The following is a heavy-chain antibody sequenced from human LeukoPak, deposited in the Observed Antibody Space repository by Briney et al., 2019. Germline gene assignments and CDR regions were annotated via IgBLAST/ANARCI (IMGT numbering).Heavy chain of an antibody. CDR3: AKEEMDTAMVYYYYYMDV. CDR1: GFTFSSYG. Sequence: GGSLRLSCAASGFTFSSYGMHWVRQAPGKGLEWVAVIWYDGSNKYYADSVKGRFTIYRDNSKNTLYLQMNSLRAEDTAVYYCAKEEMDTAMVYYYYYMDVWGKGTTVTVSS. V-gene: IGHV3-33*06. D-gene: IGHD5-18*01. CDR2: IWYDGSNK. J-gene: IGHJ6*03.